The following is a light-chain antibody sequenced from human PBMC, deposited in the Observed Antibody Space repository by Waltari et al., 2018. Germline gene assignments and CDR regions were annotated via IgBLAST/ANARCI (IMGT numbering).Light chain of an antibody. Sequence: QSVLTQPPSVSGAPGQRVSISCTGSTSTIGAGYDVPWYQQGPGKAPKRIIYGTNTRPLGVPDRFFGSQYGTSASLAIIGLQAEDEGDYYCQSYDTTLSVVFGGGTKLTV. CDR3: QSYDTTLSVV. CDR1: TSTIGAGYD. CDR2: GTN. J-gene: IGLJ2*01. V-gene: IGLV1-40*01.